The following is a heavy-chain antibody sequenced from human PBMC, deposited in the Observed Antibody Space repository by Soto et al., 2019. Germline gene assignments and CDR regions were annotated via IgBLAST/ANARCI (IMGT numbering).Heavy chain of an antibody. V-gene: IGHV1-69*02. Sequence: QVQLVQSGAEVKKPGSSVKVSCKASGGTFSSYTISWVRQAPGQGLEWMGRIIPILGIANYAPKFQRRVTITADKSTSTAYMELSSLRSEDTAVYYCARFRGSYGMDVWGQGTTVTVSS. CDR3: ARFRGSYGMDV. D-gene: IGHD3-10*01. J-gene: IGHJ6*02. CDR1: GGTFSSYT. CDR2: IIPILGIA.